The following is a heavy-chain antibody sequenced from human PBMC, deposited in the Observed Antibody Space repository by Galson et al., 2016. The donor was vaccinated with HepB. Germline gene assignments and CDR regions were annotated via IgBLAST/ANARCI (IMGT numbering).Heavy chain of an antibody. CDR3: AKDYYDSSGYRSYWYFDL. J-gene: IGHJ2*01. Sequence: SLRLSCAASGFTFSGAAMHWVRQAPGKGLEWVSAISGSGGNSYYADSVKGRFTISRDNSKNTLYVQMHSLRAEDTAVYYCAKDYYDSSGYRSYWYFDLWGQGILVTVSS. CDR2: ISGSGGNS. CDR1: GFTFSGAA. V-gene: IGHV3-23*01. D-gene: IGHD3-22*01.